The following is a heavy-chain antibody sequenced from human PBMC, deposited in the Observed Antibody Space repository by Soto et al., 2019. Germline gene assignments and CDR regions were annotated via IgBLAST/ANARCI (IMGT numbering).Heavy chain of an antibody. V-gene: IGHV3-49*03. Sequence: GGSLRLSCTASGFTFGDYAMSWFRQAPGKGLEWVGFIRSKAYGGTTEYAASVKGRFTISRDDSKSIAYLQMNSLKTEDTVVYYCTIVGATAGSDAFDIWGQGTMVTVSS. D-gene: IGHD1-26*01. CDR2: IRSKAYGGTT. CDR3: TIVGATAGSDAFDI. CDR1: GFTFGDYA. J-gene: IGHJ3*02.